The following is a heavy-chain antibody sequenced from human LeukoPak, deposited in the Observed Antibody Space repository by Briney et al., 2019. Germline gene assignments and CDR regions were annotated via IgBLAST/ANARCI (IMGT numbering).Heavy chain of an antibody. D-gene: IGHD6-19*01. CDR3: ARDHSSGWYRGAFDI. J-gene: IGHJ3*02. V-gene: IGHV4-59*01. CDR1: GGSISSYY. Sequence: SETLSLTRTVSGGSISSYYWIWIRQPPGKGLEWIGYIYYSGSTNYNPSLKSRVTISVDTSKNQFSLKLNSVTAADTAVYYCARDHSSGWYRGAFDIWGQGTMVTVSS. CDR2: IYYSGST.